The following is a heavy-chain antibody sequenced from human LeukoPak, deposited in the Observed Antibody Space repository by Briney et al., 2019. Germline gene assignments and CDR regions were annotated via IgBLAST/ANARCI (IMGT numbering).Heavy chain of an antibody. D-gene: IGHD6-19*01. Sequence: PSETLSLTCTVSGGSISDYYWSWIRQPPGKGLEWIGYIYYSGSTNYNPSLKSRVTISVDTSKNQFSLKLSSVTAADTAVYYCARGEWLDFDYWGQGTLVTVSS. CDR1: GGSISDYY. CDR2: IYYSGST. V-gene: IGHV4-59*12. J-gene: IGHJ4*02. CDR3: ARGEWLDFDY.